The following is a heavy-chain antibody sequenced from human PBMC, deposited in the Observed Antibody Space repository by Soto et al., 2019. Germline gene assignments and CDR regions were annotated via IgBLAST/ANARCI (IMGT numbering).Heavy chain of an antibody. CDR3: AKARCSTTDCYVPDY. CDR1: GFTSSTYT. D-gene: IGHD2-2*01. Sequence: GGSLRLSCVASGFTSSTYTMSWVRQAPGKGLEWVSVISGSGGSPSYADSVQGRFSIYRDNSKNTLYLQMNSLRGDDTAMYYCAKARCSTTDCYVPDYWGRGTLVTVSS. CDR2: ISGSGGSP. J-gene: IGHJ4*02. V-gene: IGHV3-23*01.